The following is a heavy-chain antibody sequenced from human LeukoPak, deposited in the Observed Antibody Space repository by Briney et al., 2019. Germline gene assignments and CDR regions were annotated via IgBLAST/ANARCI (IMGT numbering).Heavy chain of an antibody. J-gene: IGHJ5*02. CDR1: GGTFSSYA. V-gene: IGHV1-69*06. Sequence: SVKVSCKASGGTFSSYAISWVRQAPGQGLEWMGGIIPIFGTANYAQKFQGRVTVTADKPKSTAYMELSSLRSEDTAVYYCAVYYYGSGTPPFDPWGQGTLVTVSS. D-gene: IGHD3-10*01. CDR3: AVYYYGSGTPPFDP. CDR2: IIPIFGTA.